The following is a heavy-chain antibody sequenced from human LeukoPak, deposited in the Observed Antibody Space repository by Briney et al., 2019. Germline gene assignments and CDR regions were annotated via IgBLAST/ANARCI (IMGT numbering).Heavy chain of an antibody. CDR1: GFTFSSYA. CDR2: ISGSGGST. Sequence: GGSLRLSCAASGFTFSSYAMSWVRQAPGKGLEWVSAISGSGGSTYYADSVKGRFTISRDNSKNTLYLQMNSLRAEDTAVYYCAKDRGSYYDSSGFRTLLYYFDYWGQGTLVTVSS. V-gene: IGHV3-23*01. J-gene: IGHJ4*02. D-gene: IGHD3-22*01. CDR3: AKDRGSYYDSSGFRTLLYYFDY.